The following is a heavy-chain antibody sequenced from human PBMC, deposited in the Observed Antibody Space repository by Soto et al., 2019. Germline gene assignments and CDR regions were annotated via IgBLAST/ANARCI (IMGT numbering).Heavy chain of an antibody. CDR1: GFTFSGYG. CDR3: ARARNPYYDILTGYSRYYGMDV. Sequence: GVSLRLSCAASGFTFSGYGMHWVRQAPGKGLEWVAVIWYDGSNKYYADSVKGRFTISRDNSKNTLYLQMNSLRAEDTAVYYCARARNPYYDILTGYSRYYGMDVWGQGTTVTVSS. D-gene: IGHD3-9*01. CDR2: IWYDGSNK. J-gene: IGHJ6*02. V-gene: IGHV3-33*01.